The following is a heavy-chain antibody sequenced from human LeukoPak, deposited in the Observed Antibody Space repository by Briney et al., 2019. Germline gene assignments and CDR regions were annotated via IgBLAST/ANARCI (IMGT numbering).Heavy chain of an antibody. CDR1: GFIFSRDS. CDR2: INGGGSPI. V-gene: IGHV3-48*01. J-gene: IGHJ3*02. Sequence: HPGGSLRLSCAASGFIFSRDSMNWVRQAPGKGLEWVAYINGGGSPIYYADSVRGRFTISRDNAKNTLYQQMNSLRAEDTAMYYCARQRTGGIDIWGQGTVVTVSS. CDR3: ARQRTGGIDI. D-gene: IGHD2-15*01.